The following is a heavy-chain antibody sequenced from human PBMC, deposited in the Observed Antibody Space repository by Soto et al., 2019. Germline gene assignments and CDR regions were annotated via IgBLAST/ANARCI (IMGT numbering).Heavy chain of an antibody. J-gene: IGHJ5*02. V-gene: IGHV4-59*12. CDR1: GGSISSYY. Sequence: SETLSLTCTVSGGSISSYYWSWIRQPPGKGLEWIGYMYNTGSTIYNPSLKSRVTISVDTSKNQFSLKLNSVTAADTAVYYCARSVDPWGQGTLVTVSS. CDR2: MYNTGST. CDR3: ARSVDP.